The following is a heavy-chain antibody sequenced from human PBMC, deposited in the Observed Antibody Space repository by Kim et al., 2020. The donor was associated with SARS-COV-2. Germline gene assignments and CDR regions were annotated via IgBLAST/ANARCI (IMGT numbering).Heavy chain of an antibody. CDR1: GYTFTSYY. CDR3: ARDPLYGSGRNLYYYYGMDV. D-gene: IGHD3-10*01. Sequence: ASVKVSCKASGYTFTSYYMHWVRQAPGQGLEWMGIINPSGGSTSYAQKFQGRVTMTRDTSTSTVYMELSSLRSEDTAVYYCARDPLYGSGRNLYYYYGMDVWGQGTTVTVSS. CDR2: INPSGGST. V-gene: IGHV1-46*01. J-gene: IGHJ6*02.